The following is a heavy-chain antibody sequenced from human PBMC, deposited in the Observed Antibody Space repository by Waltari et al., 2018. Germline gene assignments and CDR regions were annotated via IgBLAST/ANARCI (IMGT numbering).Heavy chain of an antibody. Sequence: QVQLQESGPGLVKPSETLSLTCTVSGGSISSHYWSWIRQPPGKGLEWIGYIYYIGSTNYNPSLKSRVTISVDTSKNQFSLKLSSVTAADTAVYYCARARSGSYNYWGQGTLVTVSS. CDR3: ARARSGSYNY. J-gene: IGHJ4*02. D-gene: IGHD1-26*01. V-gene: IGHV4-59*11. CDR1: GGSISSHY. CDR2: IYYIGST.